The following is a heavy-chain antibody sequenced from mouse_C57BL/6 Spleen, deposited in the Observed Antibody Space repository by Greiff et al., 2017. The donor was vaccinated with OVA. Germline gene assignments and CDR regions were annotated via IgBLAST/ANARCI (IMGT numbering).Heavy chain of an antibody. CDR2: INPYNGGT. D-gene: IGHD2-5*01. V-gene: IGHV1-19*01. Sequence: QLQQSGPVLVKPGASVKMSCKASGYTFTDYYMNWVKQSHGKSLEWIGVINPYNGGTSYNQKFKGKATLTVDKSSSTAYMELNSLTSEDAAVYDCARGGAYYSNYGAMDYWGQGTSVTVSS. J-gene: IGHJ4*01. CDR1: GYTFTDYY. CDR3: ARGGAYYSNYGAMDY.